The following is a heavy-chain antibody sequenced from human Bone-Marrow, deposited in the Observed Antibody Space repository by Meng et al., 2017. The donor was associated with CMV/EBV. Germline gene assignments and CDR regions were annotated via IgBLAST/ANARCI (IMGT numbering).Heavy chain of an antibody. J-gene: IGHJ4*02. CDR3: ARGPRSGVVIDFFDY. D-gene: IGHD3-3*01. Sequence: GESLKISCAASGFTVSSTYMNWVRQAPGKGLEWVSSISSSSSYIYYADSVKGRFTISRDNAKNSLYLQMNSLRAEDTAVYYCARGPRSGVVIDFFDYWGQGTLVTVSS. CDR2: ISSSSSYI. V-gene: IGHV3-21*01. CDR1: GFTVSSTY.